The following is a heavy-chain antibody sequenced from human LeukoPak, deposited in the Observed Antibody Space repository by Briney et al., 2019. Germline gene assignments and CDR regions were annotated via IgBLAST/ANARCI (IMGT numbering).Heavy chain of an antibody. V-gene: IGHV3-30*01. CDR1: GFTFSSYA. J-gene: IGHJ4*02. Sequence: GGSLRLSCAACGFTFSSYAMHWVRQAPGKGVEGVAGISYDGSNKYYADSVKGRFTISRDNSKNTLYLQMNSLRAEDTAVYYCARDGSSGGYFDYWGQGTLVTVSS. CDR3: ARDGSSGGYFDY. D-gene: IGHD6-13*01. CDR2: ISYDGSNK.